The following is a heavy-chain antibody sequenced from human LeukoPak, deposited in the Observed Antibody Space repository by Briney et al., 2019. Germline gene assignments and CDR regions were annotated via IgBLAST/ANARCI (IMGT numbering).Heavy chain of an antibody. Sequence: GGSLRLSCAASGFTFSSYAMSWVRQAPGKGLEWVSAISGSGGSTYYADSVKGRFTISRDNPKNTLYLQMNSLRAEDTAVYYCARNTYYDFWSGDAFDIWGQGTMVTVSS. D-gene: IGHD3-3*01. CDR2: ISGSGGST. J-gene: IGHJ3*02. CDR1: GFTFSSYA. V-gene: IGHV3-23*01. CDR3: ARNTYYDFWSGDAFDI.